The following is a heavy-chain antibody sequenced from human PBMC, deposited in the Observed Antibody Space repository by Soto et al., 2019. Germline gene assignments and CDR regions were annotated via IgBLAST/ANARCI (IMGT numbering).Heavy chain of an antibody. D-gene: IGHD6-19*01. CDR3: ARPSSGQYYFDY. Sequence: QVQLVQSGAEVKKPGASVKVSCKASGYTFTSYYMHWVRQAPGQGLEWMGIINPSGGSTSYAQKFQGRVTMTRDTSTSTVYMELSSVRSEDTAVYYCARPSSGQYYFDYWGQGTLVTVSS. J-gene: IGHJ4*02. CDR1: GYTFTSYY. CDR2: INPSGGST. V-gene: IGHV1-46*01.